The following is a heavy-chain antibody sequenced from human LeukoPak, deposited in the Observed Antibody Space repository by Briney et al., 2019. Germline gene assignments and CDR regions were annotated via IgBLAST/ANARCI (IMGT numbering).Heavy chain of an antibody. CDR1: GFTFSTYA. CDR3: AKGGDYDFWLLSY. Sequence: GGSLRLSCAASGFTFSTYAMSWVRQAPGEGLEWVSAISGSGGSTFYADSVKGRFTISRDNSNNTLYLQMNSLRAEDTAVYYCAKGGDYDFWLLSYWGPGTLVTVSS. D-gene: IGHD3-3*01. J-gene: IGHJ4*02. V-gene: IGHV3-23*01. CDR2: ISGSGGST.